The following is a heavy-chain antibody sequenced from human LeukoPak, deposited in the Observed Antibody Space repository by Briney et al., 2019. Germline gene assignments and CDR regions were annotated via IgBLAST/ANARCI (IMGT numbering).Heavy chain of an antibody. CDR1: GFTFSDYY. J-gene: IGHJ6*02. D-gene: IGHD2-8*02. V-gene: IGHV3-11*04. Sequence: GGSLRLSCAASGFTFSDYYMSWIRQAPGKGLEWVSYISSSGSTIYYADSVKGRFTISRDNAKNSLYLQMNSLRAEDTAVYYCARDPGVQHLTGYYYGMDVWGQGTTVTVSS. CDR2: ISSSGSTI. CDR3: ARDPGVQHLTGYYYGMDV.